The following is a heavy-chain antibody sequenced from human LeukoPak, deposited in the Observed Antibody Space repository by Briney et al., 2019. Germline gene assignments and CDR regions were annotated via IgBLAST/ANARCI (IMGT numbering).Heavy chain of an antibody. V-gene: IGHV3-48*02. CDR3: ARGGSSSGHLVGT. CDR2: ISSSSSTI. CDR1: GFAFSRYN. D-gene: IGHD6-13*01. J-gene: IGHJ5*02. Sequence: AGGSLRLSCAASGFAFSRYNMDWVRQPPGKGLEWVSYISSSSSTIYYADSVKGRFTISRDNAKNSVYLQMNSLRDEDTAVYYCARGGSSSGHLVGTWGQGTLVTVSS.